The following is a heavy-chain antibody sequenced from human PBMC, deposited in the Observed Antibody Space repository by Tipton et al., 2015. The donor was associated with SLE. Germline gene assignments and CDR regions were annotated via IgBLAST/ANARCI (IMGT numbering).Heavy chain of an antibody. J-gene: IGHJ5*02. Sequence: LRLSCTVSGGSISSSSYYWGWIRQPPGKGLEWIGYIYHSGSTYYNPSLKSRVTISVDTSKNQFSLKLRSVTAADTAVYYCAREVTTGTRWFDPWGQGTLVTVSS. CDR1: GGSISSSSYY. D-gene: IGHD2-21*02. CDR3: AREVTTGTRWFDP. V-gene: IGHV4-39*07. CDR2: IYHSGST.